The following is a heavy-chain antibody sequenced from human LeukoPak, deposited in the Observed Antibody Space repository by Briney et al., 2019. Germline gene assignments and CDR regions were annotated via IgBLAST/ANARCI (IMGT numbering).Heavy chain of an antibody. CDR3: ASYKAVAGTVDY. CDR1: GFTFSSYS. Sequence: GGSLRLSCAAYGFTFSSYSMNWVRQAPGKGLEWVSFISTSSSYIYYADSVKGRFTISRDNAKNSLYLEMNSLRTEDTAVYYCASYKAVAGTVDYWGQGTLVTVSS. CDR2: ISTSSSYI. D-gene: IGHD6-19*01. V-gene: IGHV3-21*01. J-gene: IGHJ4*02.